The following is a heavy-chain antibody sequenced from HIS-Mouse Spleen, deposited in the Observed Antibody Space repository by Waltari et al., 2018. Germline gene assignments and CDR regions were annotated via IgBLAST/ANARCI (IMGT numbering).Heavy chain of an antibody. V-gene: IGHV4-39*07. CDR1: GGSISSSSYY. CDR3: AREIPYSSSWYDWYFDL. J-gene: IGHJ2*01. Sequence: QLQLQESGPGLVKPSETLSLTCTVSGGSISSSSYYWGWIRQPPGKGLEWIGSIYYSGSTHDNPSLKSRVTRAVDPSKNQCSLKLSSVTAADTAVYYCAREIPYSSSWYDWYFDLWGRGTLVTVSS. CDR2: IYYSGST. D-gene: IGHD6-13*01.